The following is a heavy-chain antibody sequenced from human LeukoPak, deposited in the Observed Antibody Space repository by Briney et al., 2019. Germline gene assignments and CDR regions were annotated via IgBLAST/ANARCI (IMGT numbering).Heavy chain of an antibody. D-gene: IGHD3-22*01. CDR3: ARVIILEYYYYDSSGSGPFDY. CDR2: ISAYNGNT. V-gene: IGHV1-18*01. J-gene: IGHJ4*02. Sequence: ASVKVSCKASGYTFTSYGISWVRQAPVQGLEWMGWISAYNGNTNYAQKLQGRVTMTTDTSTSTAYMELRSLRSDDTAVYYCARVIILEYYYYDSSGSGPFDYWGQGTLVTVSS. CDR1: GYTFTSYG.